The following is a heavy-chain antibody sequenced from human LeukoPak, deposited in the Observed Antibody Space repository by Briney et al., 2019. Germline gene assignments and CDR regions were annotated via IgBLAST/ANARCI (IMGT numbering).Heavy chain of an antibody. CDR1: GFTFSSYS. V-gene: IGHV3-48*04. CDR2: ISSSSSTI. D-gene: IGHD2-2*01. J-gene: IGHJ4*02. CDR3: ARGGSSGIVVVPADMGAFDY. Sequence: GGSLRLSCAASGFTFSSYSMNWVRQAPGKGLEWVSYISSSSSTIYYADSVKGRFTISRDNAKNSLYLQMNSLRAEDTAVYYCARGGSSGIVVVPADMGAFDYWGQGTLVTVSS.